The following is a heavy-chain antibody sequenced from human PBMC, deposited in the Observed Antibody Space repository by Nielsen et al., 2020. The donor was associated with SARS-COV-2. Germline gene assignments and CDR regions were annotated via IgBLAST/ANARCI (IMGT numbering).Heavy chain of an antibody. J-gene: IGHJ4*02. CDR3: ATESTIFGVVINFAPDF. CDR2: ISSSSSYI. V-gene: IGHV3-21*01. Sequence: GESLKISCAASGFTFRNYGMNWVRQAPGKGLEWVSSISSSSSYIYYADSVKGRFTVSRDNAKNSLYLQMSSLRAEDTAVYYCATESTIFGVVINFAPDFWGQGTLITVSS. D-gene: IGHD3-3*01. CDR1: GFTFRNYG.